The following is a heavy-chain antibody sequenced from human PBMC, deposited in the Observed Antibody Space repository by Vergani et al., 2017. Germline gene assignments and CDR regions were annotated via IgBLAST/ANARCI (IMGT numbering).Heavy chain of an antibody. V-gene: IGHV3-30-3*01. CDR1: GFTFGDHG. D-gene: IGHD3-3*01. CDR3: AKGGTITIFGSVDYY. Sequence: QVQLVESGGGVVQPGRSLRLSCAASGFTFGDHGIHWVRRAPGKGLEWVALISYDGNNKYYTNSVRGRFTISRDNSKSTLFLQMNSLRVEDMAVYYCAKGGTITIFGSVDYYWCQGTLVTVSS. J-gene: IGHJ4*02. CDR2: ISYDGNNK.